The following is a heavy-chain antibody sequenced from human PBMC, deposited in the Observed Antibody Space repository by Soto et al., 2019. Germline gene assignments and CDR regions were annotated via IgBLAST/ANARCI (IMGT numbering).Heavy chain of an antibody. CDR2: FTGSDSST. CDR1: GFTVSSYA. D-gene: IGHD6-19*01. Sequence: EVQLLESGGGLVQPGGSLRLSCAASGFTVSSYAMRWVRQAPGKGLEWVSTFTGSDSSTYYADSVKGRFTISRDNSKNTLYLQMNSLTAEDAAVYYCAKAVAEVHYCYGMDVWDQGTTVTVSS. CDR3: AKAVAEVHYCYGMDV. J-gene: IGHJ6*02. V-gene: IGHV3-23*01.